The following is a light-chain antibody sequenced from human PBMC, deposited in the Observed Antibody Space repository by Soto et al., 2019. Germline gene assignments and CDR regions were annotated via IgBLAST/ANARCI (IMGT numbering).Light chain of an antibody. CDR1: QSLNIW. V-gene: IGKV1-5*01. CDR2: DAS. CDR3: QQYKTYPWT. Sequence: DIQMTQSPSTLSTSVGDRVTITCRASQSLNIWLAWYQQKPGKAPNLLIYDASVLQSGVPSRFSGSESGTEFTLTISSLQPDDFATYYCQQYKTYPWTFGQGTKLDIK. J-gene: IGKJ1*01.